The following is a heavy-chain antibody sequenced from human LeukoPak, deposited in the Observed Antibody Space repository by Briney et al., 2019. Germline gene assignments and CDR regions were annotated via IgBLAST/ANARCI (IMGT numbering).Heavy chain of an antibody. J-gene: IGHJ2*01. CDR2: IIRDGSSI. V-gene: IGHV3-74*01. CDR3: ARDTITSSRFFDV. D-gene: IGHD3-16*01. Sequence: GGSLRLSCAASGFTLSSYWMHWVRQAPGKGLVWVSRIIRDGSSINYADSVKGRFTISRDDAKNTLYLQMNSLRAEDTAVYYCARDTITSSRFFDVWGCGTLVTVSS. CDR1: GFTLSSYW.